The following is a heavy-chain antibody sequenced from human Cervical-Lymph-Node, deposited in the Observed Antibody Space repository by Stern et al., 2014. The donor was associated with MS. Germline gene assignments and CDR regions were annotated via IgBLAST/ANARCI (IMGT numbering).Heavy chain of an antibody. CDR1: GFSFSRYA. V-gene: IGHV3-33*01. D-gene: IGHD6-13*01. CDR3: ASAYSSSHYYFDY. Sequence: VQLEESGGGVVQPGRSLRLSCAASGFSFSRYAMHWVRQAPGKGLEWVALIWYDGSNPYYADSVMGRFTISRDNFKNTLYLQMNSLRAEDTAVYYCASAYSSSHYYFDYWGQGTLVTVSS. CDR2: IWYDGSNP. J-gene: IGHJ4*02.